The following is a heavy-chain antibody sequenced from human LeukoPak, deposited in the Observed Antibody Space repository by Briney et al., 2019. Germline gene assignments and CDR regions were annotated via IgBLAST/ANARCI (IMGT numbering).Heavy chain of an antibody. CDR1: GGSISSSSYY. CDR3: AREVVGQFDY. D-gene: IGHD1-26*01. CDR2: IYYSGST. V-gene: IGHV4-39*07. Sequence: SETLSLTCTVSGGSISSSSYYWGWIRQPPGKGLEWIGSIYYSGSTYYNPSLKSRVTTSVDTSKNQVSLKLSSVTAADTAVYYCAREVVGQFDYWGQGTLVTVSS. J-gene: IGHJ4*02.